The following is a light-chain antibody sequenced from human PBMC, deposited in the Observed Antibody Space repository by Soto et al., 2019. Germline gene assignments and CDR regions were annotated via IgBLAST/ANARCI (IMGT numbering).Light chain of an antibody. CDR2: DVS. CDR1: SSDADAYNY. Sequence: QSALTQPASVSGSPGQSIIISCTGTSSDADAYNYVSWYQHHPGKAPKLLIYDVSNRPSVISNRFSGSKSGNTASLTISGLQPEDEADYFCSSYTSSTILFGGGTKLTVL. V-gene: IGLV2-14*03. CDR3: SSYTSSTIL. J-gene: IGLJ2*01.